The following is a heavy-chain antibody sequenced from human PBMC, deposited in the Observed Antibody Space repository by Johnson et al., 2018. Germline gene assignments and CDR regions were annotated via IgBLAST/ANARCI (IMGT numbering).Heavy chain of an antibody. CDR3: VRDQRRLVGFYYYYMDV. CDR2: ISYDGSNK. V-gene: IGHV3-30-3*01. J-gene: IGHJ6*03. Sequence: QVQLVESGGGVVQPGRSLRLSCAASGFTFSSYAMHWVRQAPGKGLEWVAVISYDGSNKYYADSVKGRFTISRDNSKNTLYLQMNSLGAEDTDVYYFVRDQRRLVGFYYYYMDVWGKGTTVTVSS. CDR1: GFTFSSYA. D-gene: IGHD6-19*01.